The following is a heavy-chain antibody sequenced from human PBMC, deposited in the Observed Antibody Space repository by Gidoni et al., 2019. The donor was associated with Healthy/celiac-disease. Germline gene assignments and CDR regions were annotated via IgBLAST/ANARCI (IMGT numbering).Heavy chain of an antibody. CDR1: GGSISSSSYY. CDR3: ARLVGRGYYFDY. Sequence: QLQLQESGPGLVKPSETLSLTCTVSGGSISSSSYYWGWIRQPPGKGLEWIGSIYYSGSTYYNPSLKSRVTISVDTSKNQFSLKLSSVTAADTAVYYCARLVGRGYYFDYWGQGTLVTVSS. J-gene: IGHJ4*02. CDR2: IYYSGST. V-gene: IGHV4-39*01. D-gene: IGHD1-26*01.